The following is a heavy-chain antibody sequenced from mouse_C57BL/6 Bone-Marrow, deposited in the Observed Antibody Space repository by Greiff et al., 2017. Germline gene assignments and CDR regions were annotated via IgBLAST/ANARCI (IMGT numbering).Heavy chain of an antibody. CDR3: AGGLRRRGYYAMDY. CDR2: ISSGSSTI. J-gene: IGHJ4*01. CDR1: GFTFSDYG. D-gene: IGHD2-4*01. Sequence: DVKLQESGGGLVKPGGSLKLSCAASGFTFSDYGMHWVRQAPEKGLEWVAYISSGSSTIYYADTVKGRFTISRDNAKNTLFLQMTSLRSEDTAMYYCAGGLRRRGYYAMDYWGQGTSVTVSS. V-gene: IGHV5-17*01.